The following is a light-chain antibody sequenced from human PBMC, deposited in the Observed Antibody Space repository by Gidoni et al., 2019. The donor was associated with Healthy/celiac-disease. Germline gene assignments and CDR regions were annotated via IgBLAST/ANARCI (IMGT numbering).Light chain of an antibody. V-gene: IGKV3-15*01. CDR1: QSVSSN. CDR3: QQYNNWPRT. Sequence: ELAMTQHPATLSVSPGERATLSCRASQSVSSNVAWYQQKPGQAPRLLIYGASTRATGIPARCSGSGSGTEFTLTISSLQSEDFAVYYCQQYNNWPRTFGQGTKVEIK. CDR2: GAS. J-gene: IGKJ1*01.